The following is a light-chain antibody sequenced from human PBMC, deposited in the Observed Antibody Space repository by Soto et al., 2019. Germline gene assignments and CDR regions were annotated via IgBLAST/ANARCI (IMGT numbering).Light chain of an antibody. CDR1: QSVSRSY. V-gene: IGKV3-20*01. J-gene: IGKJ3*01. CDR2: DAS. CDR3: QQYDSSPVT. Sequence: EIVLTQSPGTLSLSPGETATLSCRASQSVSRSYLAWYQHKRGQAPRLLIYDASSRATGIPARFSGTGSGTDFTLTISRLEPEDFAVYYCQQYDSSPVTFGPGTKVDIK.